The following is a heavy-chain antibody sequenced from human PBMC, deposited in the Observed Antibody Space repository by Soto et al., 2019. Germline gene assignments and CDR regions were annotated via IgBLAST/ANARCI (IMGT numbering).Heavy chain of an antibody. CDR2: ISWDGGST. D-gene: IGHD3-22*01. CDR1: GFTFDDYT. CDR3: AKDKERYYDSSGYYSPHFDY. J-gene: IGHJ4*02. Sequence: HPGGSLRLSCAASGFTFDDYTMHWVRQAPGKGLEWVSLISWDGGSTYYADSVKGRFTISRDNSKNSLYLQMNSLRTEDTALYYCAKDKERYYDSSGYYSPHFDYWGQGTLVTVSS. V-gene: IGHV3-43*01.